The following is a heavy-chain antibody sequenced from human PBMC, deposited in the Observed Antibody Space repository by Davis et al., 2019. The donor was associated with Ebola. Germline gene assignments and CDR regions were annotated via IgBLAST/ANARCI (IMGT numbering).Heavy chain of an antibody. D-gene: IGHD3-10*02. V-gene: IGHV4-61*09. Sequence: SETLSLTCSVSGDSISSGSYYWSWIRQPAGKGLEWIGQIDSSGNTNYNPSVKSRVTILMDTSKNQFSLRLTSMTVADSAVYYCARDDVPGLLDSWGLGARVIVSS. CDR2: IDSSGNT. J-gene: IGHJ4*02. CDR3: ARDDVPGLLDS. CDR1: GDSISSGSYY.